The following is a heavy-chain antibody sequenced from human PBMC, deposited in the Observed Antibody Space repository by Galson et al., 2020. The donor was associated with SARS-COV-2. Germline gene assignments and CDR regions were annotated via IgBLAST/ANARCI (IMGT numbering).Heavy chain of an antibody. J-gene: IGHJ6*02. D-gene: IGHD4-17*01. Sequence: KLGESLKISCTGSGYSFTSYWIGWVRQMPGKGLEWMGIIYPGDSDTRYSPSFQGQVTISADKSISTAYLQWSSLKASDTAMYYCARYTTVTTGIYYYYYGMDVWGQGTTVTVSS. V-gene: IGHV5-51*01. CDR1: GYSFTSYW. CDR2: IYPGDSDT. CDR3: ARYTTVTTGIYYYYYGMDV.